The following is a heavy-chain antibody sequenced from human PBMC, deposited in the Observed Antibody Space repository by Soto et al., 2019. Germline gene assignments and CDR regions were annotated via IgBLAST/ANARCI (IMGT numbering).Heavy chain of an antibody. V-gene: IGHV3-30*18. CDR3: AKGRGDSSGWAAYYYYYGMDV. CDR2: ISYDGSNK. CDR1: GFTFSSYG. J-gene: IGHJ6*02. D-gene: IGHD6-19*01. Sequence: QVQLVESGGGVVQPGRSLRLSCAASGFTFSSYGMHWVRQAPGKGPEWVAVISYDGSNKYYADSVKGRFTISRDNSKNTLYLQMNSLRAEDTAVYYCAKGRGDSSGWAAYYYYYGMDVWGQGTTVTVSS.